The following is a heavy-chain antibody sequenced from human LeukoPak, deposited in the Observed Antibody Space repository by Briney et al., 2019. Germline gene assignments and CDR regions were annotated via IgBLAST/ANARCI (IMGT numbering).Heavy chain of an antibody. Sequence: GGSLRLSCTASGLSLNNYAMSWVRQVPGKGLEWVAVISYDGSNKYYADSVKGRFTISRDNSKNTLYLQMNSLRAEDTAVYYCAKDGRGALLWELPAPWFDPWGQGTLVTVSS. CDR1: GLSLNNYA. V-gene: IGHV3-30*18. D-gene: IGHD1-26*01. CDR2: ISYDGSNK. CDR3: AKDGRGALLWELPAPWFDP. J-gene: IGHJ5*02.